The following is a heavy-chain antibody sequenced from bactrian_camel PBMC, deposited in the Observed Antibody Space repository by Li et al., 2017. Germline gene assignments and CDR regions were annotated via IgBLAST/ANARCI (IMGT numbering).Heavy chain of an antibody. CDR2: TYTAGDGT. D-gene: IGHD4*01. CDR3: AADKGDCYTNDYSPIVDYGY. CDR1: EYSSNI. V-gene: IGHV3S63*01. J-gene: IGHJ4*01. Sequence: HVQLVESGGGSVQAGGSLRLSCSASEYSSNIIGWFRQAPGKEREGVAYTYTAGDGTWYASSVKGRFTISQDNAKNTVYLQMNSLKPEDTAMYYCAADKGDCYTNDYSPIVDYGYWGQGTQVTVS.